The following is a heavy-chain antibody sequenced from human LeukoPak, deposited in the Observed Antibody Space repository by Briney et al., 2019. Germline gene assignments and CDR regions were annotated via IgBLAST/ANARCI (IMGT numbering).Heavy chain of an antibody. D-gene: IGHD6-6*01. J-gene: IGHJ4*02. CDR3: ASETHSSSRLTVY. V-gene: IGHV4-4*02. Sequence: GSLRLSCAASGFTFSSYSMNRVRQPPGKGLEWIGEIYHSGSTNYNPSLKSRVTISVDKSKNQFSLKLSSVTAADTAVYYCASETHSSSRLTVYWGQGTLVTVSS. CDR1: GFTFSSYSM. CDR2: IYHSGST.